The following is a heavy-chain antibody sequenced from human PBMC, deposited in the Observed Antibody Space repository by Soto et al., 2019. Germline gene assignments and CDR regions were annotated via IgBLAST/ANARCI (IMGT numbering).Heavy chain of an antibody. CDR3: ARSETLPTDY. CDR1: GFTFSSYA. J-gene: IGHJ4*02. Sequence: QVQLVESGGGVVQPGRSLRLSCAASGFTFSSYAMHWVRQAPGKGLEWVAVISYDGSNKYYADSVKGRFTISRDNSKNTLYLQMNSLRAEDTAVYYCARSETLPTDYWGQGTLVTVSS. CDR2: ISYDGSNK. V-gene: IGHV3-30-3*01.